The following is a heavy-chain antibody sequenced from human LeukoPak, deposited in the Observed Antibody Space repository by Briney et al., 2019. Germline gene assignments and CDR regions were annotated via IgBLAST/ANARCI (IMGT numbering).Heavy chain of an antibody. V-gene: IGHV3-9*01. D-gene: IGHD5-18*01. CDR1: GFTFDDYA. CDR3: AKDIAYSYGFYFDY. Sequence: PGGSLRLSCAASGFTFDDYAMHWVRQAPGKGLGWVSGISWNSGSIGYADSVKGRFTISRDNAKNSLYLQMNSLRAEDTALYYCAKDIAYSYGFYFDYWGQGTLVTVSS. J-gene: IGHJ4*02. CDR2: ISWNSGSI.